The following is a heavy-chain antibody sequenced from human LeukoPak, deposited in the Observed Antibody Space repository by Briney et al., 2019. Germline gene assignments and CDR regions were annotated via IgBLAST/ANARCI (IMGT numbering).Heavy chain of an antibody. Sequence: KPSQTLSLTCTVSGGSISSGAYYWSWIRQLPGKGLEWIGYIYYRGNTYYNPSLKSRVTISADTSKNQFSLKLSSVTVADTAVYYCGTRGRGYSYGALWGQGTLVTVSS. CDR2: IYYRGNT. CDR1: GGSISSGAYY. D-gene: IGHD5-18*01. J-gene: IGHJ4*02. V-gene: IGHV4-31*03. CDR3: GTRGRGYSYGAL.